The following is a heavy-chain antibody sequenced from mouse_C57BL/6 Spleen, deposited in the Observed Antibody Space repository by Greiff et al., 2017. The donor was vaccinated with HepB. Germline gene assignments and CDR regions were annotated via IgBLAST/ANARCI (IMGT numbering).Heavy chain of an antibody. D-gene: IGHD1-1*01. CDR3: TTSVREYYYAMDY. CDR2: IDPEDGDT. J-gene: IGHJ4*01. Sequence: VQLQQSGAELVRPGASVKLSCTASGFNIKDYYMHWVKQRPEQGLEWIGRIDPEDGDTEYAPKFQGKATMTADTSSNTAYLQLSSLTSEDTAVYYCTTSVREYYYAMDYWGQGTSVTVSS. V-gene: IGHV14-1*01. CDR1: GFNIKDYY.